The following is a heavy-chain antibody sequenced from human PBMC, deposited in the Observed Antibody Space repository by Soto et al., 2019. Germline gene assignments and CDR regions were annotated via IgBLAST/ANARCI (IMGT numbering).Heavy chain of an antibody. D-gene: IGHD1-26*01. J-gene: IGHJ4*02. CDR1: GGSITNSNW. CDR2: VYHAGST. V-gene: IGHV4-4*02. CDR3: ARGPPIVGNTRPLES. Sequence: SETLSLTCTVSGGSITNSNWWSWVRLPPAKGLEWIGDVYHAGSTKYNPSLERRVTMSVDTSNNQFGLTLTSVTAADTAVYFCARGPPIVGNTRPLESWGQGTLVTVSS.